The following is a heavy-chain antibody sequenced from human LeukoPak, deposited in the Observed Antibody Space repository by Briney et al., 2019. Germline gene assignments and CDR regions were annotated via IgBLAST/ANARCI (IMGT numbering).Heavy chain of an antibody. J-gene: IGHJ6*04. CDR1: GGTFSDYA. Sequence: SVKVSCKASGGTFSDYALNWVRQAPGQGLEWMGVFIPILGTANSTQKFQGRVTITADISTNTVYMELSSLRSEDTAVYFCAGIPVFGVVLHQEPVWGKGTTVTVSS. D-gene: IGHD3-3*01. CDR3: AGIPVFGVVLHQEPV. CDR2: FIPILGTA. V-gene: IGHV1-69*10.